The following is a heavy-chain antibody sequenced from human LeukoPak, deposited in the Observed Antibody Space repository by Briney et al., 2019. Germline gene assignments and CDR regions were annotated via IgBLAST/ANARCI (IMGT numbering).Heavy chain of an antibody. D-gene: IGHD3-10*01. CDR1: GGSVSSGSYY. Sequence: SETLSLACTVSGGSVSSGSYYWSWIRQPPGKGLEWIGYIYYSGSTKYNPSLKSRVTISVDTSKNQFSLKLSSVTAADTAVYYCARDHLWFGASQGHYGMDVWGRGTTVTVSS. CDR2: IYYSGST. J-gene: IGHJ6*04. CDR3: ARDHLWFGASQGHYGMDV. V-gene: IGHV4-61*01.